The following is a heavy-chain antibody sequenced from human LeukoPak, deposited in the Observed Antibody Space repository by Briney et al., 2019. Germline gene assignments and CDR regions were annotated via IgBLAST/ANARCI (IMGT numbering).Heavy chain of an antibody. CDR1: GLTFSRCD. Sequence: GGSLRLSCAASGLTFSRCDMHWVRQAPGKGLEWVAFVLYDGSLKYYADSVRGRVTISRDNSKNTLYLQMNSLRAEDTAVYYCAKRSMVRGVQFDAFDLWGQGTIVTVSS. CDR3: AKRSMVRGVQFDAFDL. J-gene: IGHJ3*01. D-gene: IGHD3-10*01. V-gene: IGHV3-30*02. CDR2: VLYDGSLK.